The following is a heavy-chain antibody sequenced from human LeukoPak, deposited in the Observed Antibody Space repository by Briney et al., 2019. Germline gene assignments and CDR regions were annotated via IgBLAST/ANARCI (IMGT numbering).Heavy chain of an antibody. CDR2: IYYSGTT. D-gene: IGHD2-15*01. J-gene: IGHJ1*01. V-gene: IGHV4-59*01. Sequence: SETLSLTCTVPGGSISSYYWSWIRQPPGKGLEWIGYIYYSGTTNYNPSLKSRVTISVDTSKNQFSLKLSSVTAADTAVYYCAREDYCSGGSCYSGYFQHWGQGTLVTVSS. CDR3: AREDYCSGGSCYSGYFQH. CDR1: GGSISSYY.